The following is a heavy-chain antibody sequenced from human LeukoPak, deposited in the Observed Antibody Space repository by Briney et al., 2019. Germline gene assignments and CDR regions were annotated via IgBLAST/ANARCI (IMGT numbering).Heavy chain of an antibody. D-gene: IGHD3-22*01. Sequence: ASVKVSCKASGYTFTGYYMHWVRQAPGQGLEWMGWISAYNGNTNYAQKLQGRVTMTTDTSTSTAYMELRSLRSDDTAVYYCARDGITMIEVGPNWFDPWGQGTLVTVSS. CDR1: GYTFTGYY. CDR2: ISAYNGNT. CDR3: ARDGITMIEVGPNWFDP. J-gene: IGHJ5*02. V-gene: IGHV1-18*04.